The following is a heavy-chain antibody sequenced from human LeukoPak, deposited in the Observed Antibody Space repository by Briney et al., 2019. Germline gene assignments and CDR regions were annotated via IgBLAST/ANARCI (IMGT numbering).Heavy chain of an antibody. J-gene: IGHJ5*02. CDR1: GFTFSSYW. CDR3: ARAADYYGSGRNNWFDP. D-gene: IGHD3-10*01. CDR2: IKQDGSEK. Sequence: GGSLRLSCAASGFTFSSYWMSWVRQAPGKGLEWVANIKQDGSEKYYVDSVKGRFTISRDNAKNSLYLQMNSLRAEDTAVYYCARAADYYGSGRNNWFDPWGQGTLVTVSS. V-gene: IGHV3-7*01.